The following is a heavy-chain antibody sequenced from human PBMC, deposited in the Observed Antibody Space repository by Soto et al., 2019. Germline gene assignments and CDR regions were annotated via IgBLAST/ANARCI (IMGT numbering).Heavy chain of an antibody. CDR3: TRGQRSFDY. CDR2: ISGYNGNT. V-gene: IGHV1-18*01. J-gene: IGHJ4*02. Sequence: QIKLVQSGADLKEPGASVKVSCKPSGYTFSSYGVSWVRQAPGQGLEWMGWISGYNGNTNYAEKFQGRVTMTRDTSTSTAYMELRSLRSDDTAVYYCTRGQRSFDYWGQGTLVTVSS. CDR1: GYTFSSYG.